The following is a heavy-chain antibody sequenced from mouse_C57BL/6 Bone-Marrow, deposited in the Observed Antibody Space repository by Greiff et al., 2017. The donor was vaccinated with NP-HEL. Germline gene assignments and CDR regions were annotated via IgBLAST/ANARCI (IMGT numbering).Heavy chain of an antibody. Sequence: VQLQQSGAELVRPGASVTLSCKASGYTFTDYEMHWVKQTPVHGLEWIGAIDPETGGTAYNQKFKGKAILTADKTSSTAYMELRSLTSEDSAVYYCTNRGSSPDYWGQGTTLTVSS. D-gene: IGHD1-1*01. V-gene: IGHV1-15*01. J-gene: IGHJ2*01. CDR3: TNRGSSPDY. CDR1: GYTFTDYE. CDR2: IDPETGGT.